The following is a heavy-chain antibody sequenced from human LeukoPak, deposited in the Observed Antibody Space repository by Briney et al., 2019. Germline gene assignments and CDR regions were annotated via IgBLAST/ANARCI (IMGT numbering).Heavy chain of an antibody. CDR3: ARDFATVTTPAWFDP. D-gene: IGHD4-17*01. J-gene: IGHJ5*02. CDR2: IYTSGST. Sequence: PSETLSLTCTVSGGSISSYYWSWIRQPAGKGLEWIGRIYTSGSTNYNPSLKSRVTMSVDTSKNQFSLKLSSVTAAGTAVYYCARDFATVTTPAWFDPWGQGTLVTVSS. V-gene: IGHV4-4*07. CDR1: GGSISSYY.